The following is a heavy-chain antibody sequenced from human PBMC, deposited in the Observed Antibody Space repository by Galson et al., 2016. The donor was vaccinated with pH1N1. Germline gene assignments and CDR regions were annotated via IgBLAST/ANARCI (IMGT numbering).Heavy chain of an antibody. CDR1: GFTLSNYW. CDR2: INQDGSQK. J-gene: IGHJ6*02. CDR3: AKENFYFGSGSHYGLDV. V-gene: IGHV3-7*01. Sequence: SLRLSCAASGFTLSNYWMSWVRQAPGKGLEWVANINQDGSQKYFMDSVKGRFAISRDNTKNSLYLQMSSLRGDDTAVYYCAKENFYFGSGSHYGLDVWGQGTTVTVSS. D-gene: IGHD3-10*01.